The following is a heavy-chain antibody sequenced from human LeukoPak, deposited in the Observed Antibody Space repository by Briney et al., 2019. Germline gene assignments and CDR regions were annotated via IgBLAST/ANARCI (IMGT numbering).Heavy chain of an antibody. Sequence: GGSLRLSCAASGFTVSSNYMSWVRQAPGKGLEWVSVIYSGGSTYYAGSVKGRFTISRDNSKNTLYLQMNSLRAEDTAVYYCARDLGTTGFLWWGQGTLVTVSS. CDR1: GFTVSSNY. CDR2: IYSGGST. V-gene: IGHV3-53*01. CDR3: ARDLGTTGFLW. D-gene: IGHD1-1*01. J-gene: IGHJ4*02.